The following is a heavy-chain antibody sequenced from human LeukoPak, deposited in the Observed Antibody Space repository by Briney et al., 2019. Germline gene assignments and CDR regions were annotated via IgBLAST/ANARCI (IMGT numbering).Heavy chain of an antibody. Sequence: SETLSLTCTVSGGSISSGDYYWSWIRQPPGKGLEWIGYIYYSGSTYYNPSLKSRVTISVDTSKNQFSLKLSSVTAADTAVYYCARRMNWGSPFDYWGQGTLVTVSS. V-gene: IGHV4-30-4*08. D-gene: IGHD7-27*01. CDR1: GGSISSGDYY. CDR3: ARRMNWGSPFDY. J-gene: IGHJ4*02. CDR2: IYYSGST.